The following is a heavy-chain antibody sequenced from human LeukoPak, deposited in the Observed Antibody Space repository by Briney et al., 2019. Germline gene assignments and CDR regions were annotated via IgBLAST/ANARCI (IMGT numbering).Heavy chain of an antibody. CDR2: IKQDGSEK. J-gene: IGHJ4*02. CDR3: ARHRLWAYDY. D-gene: IGHD7-27*01. V-gene: IGHV3-7*03. CDR1: GFTFSGYW. Sequence: LGGSLRLSCAASGFTFSGYWMGWVRQAPGKGLEWVANIKQDGSEKYYVDSVKGRFTISRDNAENSLYLQLNSLRAEDTAVYYCARHRLWAYDYWGQGTLVTVSS.